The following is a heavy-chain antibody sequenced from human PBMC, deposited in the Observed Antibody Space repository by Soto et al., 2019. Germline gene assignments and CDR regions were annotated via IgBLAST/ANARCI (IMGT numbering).Heavy chain of an antibody. D-gene: IGHD2-21*02. Sequence: KASETLSLTCSVSGGSISSTNYYWSWIRQAPGKGLEWIGYVYYTGSTYYNPSLMSRLTISVDTSKNQFSLKLTSVTAAETAVYYCVRTARQGAVAPHWFDRWGQGTQVTVSS. CDR3: VRTARQGAVAPHWFDR. J-gene: IGHJ5*02. CDR2: VYYTGST. V-gene: IGHV4-30-4*01. CDR1: GGSISSTNYY.